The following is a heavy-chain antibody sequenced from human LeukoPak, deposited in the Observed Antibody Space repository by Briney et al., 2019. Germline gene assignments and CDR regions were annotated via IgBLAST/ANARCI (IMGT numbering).Heavy chain of an antibody. V-gene: IGHV1-18*01. Sequence: ASVKVSCKASGYTFTSYGISWVRQAPGQGLEWMGWISAYNGNTNYAQKLQGRVTMTTDTSTSTAYMELRSLRSDDTAVYYCARNQRITIFGVVPDAFDIWGQGTMVTVSS. D-gene: IGHD3-3*01. CDR2: ISAYNGNT. CDR3: ARNQRITIFGVVPDAFDI. J-gene: IGHJ3*02. CDR1: GYTFTSYG.